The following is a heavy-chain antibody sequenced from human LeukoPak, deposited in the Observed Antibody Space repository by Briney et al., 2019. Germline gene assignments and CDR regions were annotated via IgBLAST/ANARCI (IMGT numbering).Heavy chain of an antibody. V-gene: IGHV3-23*01. CDR1: GFTFNNFA. D-gene: IGHD1-14*01. Sequence: GGSLRLSCAASGFTFNNFAMSWVRQTPGKGLEWVSSIRDNGVGTYYPDSVEGRFTISRDNSKNTLSLQMNSLRADDTAIYYCARGGRTTDYWGQGTLVTVSS. CDR3: ARGGRTTDY. J-gene: IGHJ4*02. CDR2: IRDNGVGT.